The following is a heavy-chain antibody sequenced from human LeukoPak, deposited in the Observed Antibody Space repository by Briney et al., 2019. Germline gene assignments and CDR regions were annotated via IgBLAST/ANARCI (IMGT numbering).Heavy chain of an antibody. Sequence: PGGSLRLSCAVSGFAFSRYAMSWVRQAPGKGLEWVCGISSSGESPYYADSVKGRFTISRDNSKNTLYLEINSLRAEDTAVYYCAKKSRDGYNPCDYLGQGTLVTVSS. CDR3: AKKSRDGYNPCDY. D-gene: IGHD5-24*01. J-gene: IGHJ4*02. V-gene: IGHV3-23*01. CDR2: ISSSGESP. CDR1: GFAFSRYA.